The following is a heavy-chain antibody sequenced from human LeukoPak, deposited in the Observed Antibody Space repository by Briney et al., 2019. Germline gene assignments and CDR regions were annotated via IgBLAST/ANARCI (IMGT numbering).Heavy chain of an antibody. J-gene: IGHJ4*02. V-gene: IGHV1-46*01. CDR1: GYSFINYY. CDR3: ARAWEAVAGNYGVVDY. Sequence: ASVKVSCKASGYSFINYYIHWVRQAPGQGLEWMGIINPSGAGTSFAQKFRGRVTMTRDMSTSTVYMELNSLRSQDTAVYYCARAWEAVAGNYGVVDYWGQGTLVTVSS. D-gene: IGHD4-17*01. CDR2: INPSGAGT.